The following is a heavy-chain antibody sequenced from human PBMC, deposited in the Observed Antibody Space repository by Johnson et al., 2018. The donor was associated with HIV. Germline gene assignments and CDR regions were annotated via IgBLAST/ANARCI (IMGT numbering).Heavy chain of an antibody. Sequence: VQLVESGGGLVQPGRSLRLSCAASGFTFDDYAMHWVRQAPGKGLEWVSGISWNSGSIGYADSVKGRFTMSRDNSKNTLYLHMKSLRPEDTSIYYCAKDDNLGVWYSDAFDVWGQGTVVTVSS. CDR1: GFTFDDYA. V-gene: IGHV3-9*01. CDR3: AKDDNLGVWYSDAFDV. D-gene: IGHD6-19*01. J-gene: IGHJ3*01. CDR2: ISWNSGSI.